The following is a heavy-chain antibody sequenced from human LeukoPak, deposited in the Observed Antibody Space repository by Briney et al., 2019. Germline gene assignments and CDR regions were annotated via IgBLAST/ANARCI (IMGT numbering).Heavy chain of an antibody. Sequence: SETLSLTCAVSGGSVSLTSYDWVWIRQPPGKGLEWIGSIYHTGYTYYNPSLKRRITVSVDTSKNQFSLRLSAVTAADTAVYYCAIRCYYYGDLDYWGQGTLVTVSS. D-gene: IGHD3-22*01. V-gene: IGHV4-39*01. CDR3: AIRCYYYGDLDY. J-gene: IGHJ4*02. CDR2: IYHTGYT. CDR1: GGSVSLTSYD.